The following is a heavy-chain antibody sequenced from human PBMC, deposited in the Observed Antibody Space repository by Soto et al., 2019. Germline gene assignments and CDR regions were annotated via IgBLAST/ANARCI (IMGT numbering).Heavy chain of an antibody. CDR1: GASIRSGRYY. Sequence: SETLSLTCSVSGASIRSGRYYWSWIRQSPGRGLEWIGYIYYTGTTHYNPAVKRRVTILLDNSKDQFSLTLTSVTAADTAIYYCATVLHDYGTNWVDSWGQGTQVTVSS. D-gene: IGHD3-16*01. CDR2: IYYTGTT. V-gene: IGHV4-30-4*01. J-gene: IGHJ5*01. CDR3: ATVLHDYGTNWVDS.